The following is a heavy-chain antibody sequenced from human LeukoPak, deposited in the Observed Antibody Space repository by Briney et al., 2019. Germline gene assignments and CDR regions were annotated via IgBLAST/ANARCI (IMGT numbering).Heavy chain of an antibody. J-gene: IGHJ4*02. CDR3: ARSNGVTTVAPFDY. CDR2: IYSGGST. Sequence: GGSLRLSCAASGFTVSSNYMSWVRQAPGKGLEWVSVIYSGGSTYYADSVKGRFTISRDNSKNTLYLQMNSLRAEDTAVYYCARSNGVTTVAPFDYWGQGTLVTVSS. CDR1: GFTVSSNY. V-gene: IGHV3-66*01. D-gene: IGHD4-23*01.